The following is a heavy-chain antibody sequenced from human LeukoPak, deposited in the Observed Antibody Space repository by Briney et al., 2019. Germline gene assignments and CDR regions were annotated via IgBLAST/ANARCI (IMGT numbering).Heavy chain of an antibody. Sequence: PGGSLRLSCADSGYTFSNYEMNWVRQAPGKGLQWVSSISSSSSYISYADSVKGRFTISRDNAKNSLYLQMNSLRAEDTAVYYCARRRTTVTTSLDYWGQGTLVTVSS. V-gene: IGHV3-21*01. D-gene: IGHD4-17*01. J-gene: IGHJ4*02. CDR2: ISSSSSYI. CDR1: GYTFSNYE. CDR3: ARRRTTVTTSLDY.